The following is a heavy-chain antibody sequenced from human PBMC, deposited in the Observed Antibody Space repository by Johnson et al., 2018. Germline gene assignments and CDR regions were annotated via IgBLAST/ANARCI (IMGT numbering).Heavy chain of an antibody. J-gene: IGHJ3*02. CDR1: GFTFSSYG. CDR2: ISYDGSNK. CDR3: AKGWLLGLPDAFDI. V-gene: IGHV3-30*18. D-gene: IGHD2-15*01. Sequence: VQLVESGGDVVQPGRSLRLSCAASGFTFSSYGMHWVRQAPGKGLEWVAVISYDGSNKYYADSVKGRFTISRANSKNTMYMEMKSLRAEDTAVYYCAKGWLLGLPDAFDIWGQGTMLTVSS.